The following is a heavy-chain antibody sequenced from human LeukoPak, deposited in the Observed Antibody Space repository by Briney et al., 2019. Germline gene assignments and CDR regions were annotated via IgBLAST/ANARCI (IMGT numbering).Heavy chain of an antibody. CDR3: AREDYYDSSGYRVFYY. V-gene: IGHV1-18*01. J-gene: IGHJ4*02. Sequence: ASVKVSCKASGYTFTSYGISWVRQAPGQGLEWMGWISAYNGNTNYAQKLQGRVTMTTDTSTSTAYMELRSLRSDDTAVYYCAREDYYDSSGYRVFYYWGQGTLVTVSS. CDR1: GYTFTSYG. D-gene: IGHD3-22*01. CDR2: ISAYNGNT.